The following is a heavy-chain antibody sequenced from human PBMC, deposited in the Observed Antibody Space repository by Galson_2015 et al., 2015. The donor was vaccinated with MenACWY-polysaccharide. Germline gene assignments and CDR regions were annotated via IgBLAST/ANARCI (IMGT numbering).Heavy chain of an antibody. CDR2: IYDSDSGNT. CDR1: GGSMSRYY. V-gene: IGHV4-59*01. D-gene: IGHD6-19*01. J-gene: IGHJ2*01. Sequence: LTCTVSGGSMSRYYWSWIRQPPGKGLEWIGYIYDSDSGNTNYNPSFKSRVTVSVDTSKNQFSLNLTSVTDADTAVYYCARAIAVAGQRRDFDLWGRGTLVTVSS. CDR3: ARAIAVAGQRRDFDL.